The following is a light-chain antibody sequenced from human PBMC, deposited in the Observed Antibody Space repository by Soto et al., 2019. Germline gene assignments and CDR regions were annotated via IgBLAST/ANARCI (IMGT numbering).Light chain of an antibody. CDR3: SLYTSENTYV. CDR2: EAS. CDR1: STDFVSYNR. V-gene: IGLV2-18*01. Sequence: QSVLTQPPFVSGSPGQSVTISCTGTSTDFVSYNRVSWYQQPPGTAPKLIIYEASNRPSGVPDRFSGSKSGNTASLTISGLQAADEADYYCSLYTSENTYVFGTGTKV. J-gene: IGLJ1*01.